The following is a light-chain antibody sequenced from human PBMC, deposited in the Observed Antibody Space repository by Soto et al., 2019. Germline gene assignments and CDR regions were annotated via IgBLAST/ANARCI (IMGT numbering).Light chain of an antibody. J-gene: IGLJ3*02. Sequence: QSALTQPASVSGSPGQSITISCTGTSSDVGGYNYVSWYQQHPGKAPKLMIYDVSTRPAGVANRFSDPKSGNTASLTISGLQAEDETDYYCSSFTTSSTVVFCGVTKLTV. CDR3: SSFTTSSTVV. CDR2: DVS. V-gene: IGLV2-14*01. CDR1: SSDVGGYNY.